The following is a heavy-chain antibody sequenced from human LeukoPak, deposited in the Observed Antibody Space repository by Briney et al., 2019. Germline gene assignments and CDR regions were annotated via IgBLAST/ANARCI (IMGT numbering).Heavy chain of an antibody. CDR2: ISGSGSGT. CDR1: GFTLSSSA. J-gene: IGHJ6*03. V-gene: IGHV3-23*01. Sequence: SGGSLRLSCTASGFTLSSSAITWVRQAPGKGLEWVSGISGSGSGTYYADFVKGRFTISRDNSKNTMYLEMNSLRAEDTAVYYCAKMNGYMDVWGKGTTVTVSS. D-gene: IGHD1-1*01. CDR3: AKMNGYMDV.